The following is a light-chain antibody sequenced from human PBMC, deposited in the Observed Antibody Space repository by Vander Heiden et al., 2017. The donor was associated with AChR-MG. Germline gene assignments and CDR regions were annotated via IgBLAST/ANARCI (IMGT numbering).Light chain of an antibody. J-gene: IGKJ1*01. V-gene: IGKV3-15*01. CDR1: QYISTN. CDR3: QQDCDRPRT. CDR2: DAS. Sequence: ETVMTQSPATLSVSPGETVTLSCRASQYISTNLVWYQQRGGQAPRLLIYDASSRATGVPSRFSGRGSGTDFSLTISSLQSEDFAVYYCQQDCDRPRTFGQGTKVEIK.